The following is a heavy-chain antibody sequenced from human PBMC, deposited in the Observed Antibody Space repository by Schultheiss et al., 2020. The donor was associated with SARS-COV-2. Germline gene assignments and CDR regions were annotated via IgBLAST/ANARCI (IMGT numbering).Heavy chain of an antibody. CDR3: ARILAAANNWFDP. V-gene: IGHV4-59*08. CDR1: GGSISNYF. Sequence: SQTLSLTCSVSGGSISNYFWSWIRQPPGKGLEWMGYIYYSGSTNYNPSLESRVTMSVDASKSQFSLKLSSVTAADTAVYYCARILAAANNWFDPWGQGTLVTVSS. J-gene: IGHJ5*02. CDR2: IYYSGST. D-gene: IGHD6-13*01.